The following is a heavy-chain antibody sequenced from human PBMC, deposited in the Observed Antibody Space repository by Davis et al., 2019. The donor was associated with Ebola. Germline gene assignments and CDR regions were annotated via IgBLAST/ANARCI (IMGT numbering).Heavy chain of an antibody. CDR2: IYYSGST. Sequence: PSETLSPTGTVPGGAISSSSYYWGWIRQPPGKGLEWIGSIYYSGSTYYNPSLKSRVTISVDTSKNQFSLKLSSVTAADTAVYYCARQGEYSGSYHWGQGTLFTVSS. V-gene: IGHV4-39*01. D-gene: IGHD1-26*01. CDR1: GGAISSSSYY. CDR3: ARQGEYSGSYH. J-gene: IGHJ5*02.